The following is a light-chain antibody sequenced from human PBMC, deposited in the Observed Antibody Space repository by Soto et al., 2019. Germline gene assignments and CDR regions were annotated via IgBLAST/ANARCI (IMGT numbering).Light chain of an antibody. J-gene: IGKJ4*01. V-gene: IGKV3-11*01. CDR1: QSVTTY. Sequence: EIVLTQSPTTLSLSPGERATLSCSASQSVTTYLAWYQQKPGQAPRLLISEASNRATGIPARFSGSGSGTDFTLTISSLEPEDFAVYYCQQRSNWPLTFGGGTQVEIK. CDR2: EAS. CDR3: QQRSNWPLT.